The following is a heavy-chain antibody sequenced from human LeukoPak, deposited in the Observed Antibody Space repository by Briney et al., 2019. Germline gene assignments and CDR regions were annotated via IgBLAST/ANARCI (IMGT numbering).Heavy chain of an antibody. CDR1: RFTFSTYG. V-gene: IGHV3-21*01. D-gene: IGHD1-14*01. Sequence: GGSLRLSCAASRFTFSTYGMNWVRQTPGKGLEWVSSISTSSSYIYYAHSVKGRFTISRDNSKNTLFLQMNSLRGEDTAMYYCARVQGGGFRTADYWGQGTLVTVSS. CDR3: ARVQGGGFRTADY. CDR2: ISTSSSYI. J-gene: IGHJ4*02.